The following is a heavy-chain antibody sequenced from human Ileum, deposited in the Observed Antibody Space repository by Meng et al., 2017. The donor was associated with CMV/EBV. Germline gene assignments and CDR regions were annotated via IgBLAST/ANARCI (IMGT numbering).Heavy chain of an antibody. Sequence: GGSLRLSCVASGFTFSNYWMHWVRQAPGKGLVWVSRINSDGSITTYADSVKGRFTISRDNAKNTLFLQMNSLRADDTALYYCSRGLSGSDDYWGQGTLVTVSS. V-gene: IGHV3-74*01. J-gene: IGHJ4*02. CDR2: INSDGSIT. CDR3: SRGLSGSDDY. D-gene: IGHD1-26*01. CDR1: GFTFSNYW.